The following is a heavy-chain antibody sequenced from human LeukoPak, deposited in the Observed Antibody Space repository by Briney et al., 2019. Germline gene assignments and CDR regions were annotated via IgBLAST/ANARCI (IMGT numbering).Heavy chain of an antibody. CDR1: GINIRSNW. D-gene: IGHD1-14*01. Sequence: EGSLRLSCAAPGINIRSNWMHWVRQAPGTGLVWVARVNSEGSRTTYADSVKGRFTISRDNAKNILYLQMHGLRAEDTAVYYCARDAPTGRTKFEHWGQGTLVTVPS. V-gene: IGHV3-74*01. CDR2: VNSEGSRT. CDR3: ARDAPTGRTKFEH. J-gene: IGHJ1*01.